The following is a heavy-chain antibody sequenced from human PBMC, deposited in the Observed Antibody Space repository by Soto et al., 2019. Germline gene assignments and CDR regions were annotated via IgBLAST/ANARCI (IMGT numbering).Heavy chain of an antibody. J-gene: IGHJ6*02. CDR1: GGSFSDSY. CDR3: ATVGLQDSYHNHLEV. V-gene: IGHV4-34*02. CDR2: ITHGGGT. D-gene: IGHD1-1*01. Sequence: QVQLQQWGAGLLKSSETLSLTCAVYGGSFSDSYWTWIRQSPGKALEWLGEITHGGGTKYNPSLNSLVVISVDTSKNQFSLKLNSVTVADTAVYYCATVGLQDSYHNHLEVWGQGAPVTVSS.